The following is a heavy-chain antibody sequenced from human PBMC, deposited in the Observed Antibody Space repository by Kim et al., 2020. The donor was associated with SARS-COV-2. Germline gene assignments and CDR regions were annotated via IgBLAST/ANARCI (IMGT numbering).Heavy chain of an antibody. D-gene: IGHD4-4*01. CDR1: GGSISSYY. CDR3: ARGFRWRDYSNSYYYYGMDV. J-gene: IGHJ6*02. CDR2: IYYSGST. V-gene: IGHV4-59*13. Sequence: SETLSLTCTVSGGSISSYYWSWIRQPPGKGLEWIGYIYYSGSTNYNPSLKSRVTISVDTSKNQFSLKLSSVTAADTAVYYCARGFRWRDYSNSYYYYGMDVWGQGTTVTVSS.